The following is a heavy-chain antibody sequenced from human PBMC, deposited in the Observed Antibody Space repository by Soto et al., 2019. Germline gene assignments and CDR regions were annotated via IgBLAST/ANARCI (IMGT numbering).Heavy chain of an antibody. V-gene: IGHV1-2*02. D-gene: IGHD2-15*01. J-gene: IGHJ4*01. CDR2: INSNSGGT. CDR1: GYSFTDSY. Sequence: QVPLVQSGAEVKKPGASVKVSCKASGYSFTDSYMYWVRQAPGQGLECMGWINSNSGGTHYAQKFQGRVTMTRDTSITTAYMELSSLRSDDTAVYFCARQSATGYFDYWGHGTLVTVSS. CDR3: ARQSATGYFDY.